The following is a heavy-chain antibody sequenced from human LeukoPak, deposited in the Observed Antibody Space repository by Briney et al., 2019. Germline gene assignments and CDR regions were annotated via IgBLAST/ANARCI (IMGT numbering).Heavy chain of an antibody. V-gene: IGHV1-2*02. D-gene: IGHD2-15*01. CDR2: INPNSGGT. J-gene: IGHJ4*02. CDR1: GYTFTGHF. Sequence: ASVKVSCKASGYTFTGHFIHWVRQAPGQGLEWMGWINPNSGGTIYAQKFQGRVTMTRDTSISTAYMDLTRLTSDDTAVYYCARPSLGSGATPSNYWGQGTLVTVSS. CDR3: ARPSLGSGATPSNY.